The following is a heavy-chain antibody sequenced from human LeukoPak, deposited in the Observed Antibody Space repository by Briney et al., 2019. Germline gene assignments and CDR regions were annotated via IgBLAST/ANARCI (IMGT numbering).Heavy chain of an antibody. CDR3: ARGGYVDIDY. CDR1: GYTFTGYY. V-gene: IGHV1-2*02. Sequence: GASVKVSCKASGYTFTGYYMHWVRQAPGQGLEWMGWINPNSSGTNYAQKFQGRVTMTRDTSISTAYMDLGRLRSDDTAVYYCARGGYVDIDYWGQGTLVTVSS. J-gene: IGHJ4*02. CDR2: INPNSSGT. D-gene: IGHD5-12*01.